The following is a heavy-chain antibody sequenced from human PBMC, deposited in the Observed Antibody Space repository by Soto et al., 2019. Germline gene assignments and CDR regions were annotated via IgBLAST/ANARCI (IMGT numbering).Heavy chain of an antibody. Sequence: PGWSLRLSCAVSGFIFKNYALNWVRQAPGKGLEWVASITRDGYNKYYADSVKGRFTISRDNSKNTLSLQMTALRVEDSSVYYCTKSSGGSSSVGMDYWGPGTLVTVS. D-gene: IGHD6-6*01. CDR1: GFIFKNYA. V-gene: IGHV3-30*04. J-gene: IGHJ4*02. CDR2: ITRDGYNK. CDR3: TKSSGGSSSVGMDY.